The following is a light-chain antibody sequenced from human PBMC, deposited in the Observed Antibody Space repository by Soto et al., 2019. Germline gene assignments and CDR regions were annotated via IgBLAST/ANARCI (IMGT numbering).Light chain of an antibody. Sequence: QPVLTQSPSASASLGASVKLTCTLSSGHSSYAIAWHQQQPEKGPRYLMKLEGSGSYNKGSGVPDRFSGSSSGADRYLTISNLQFEDEADYYCETWDSNTHTVFGGGTKLTVL. V-gene: IGLV4-60*02. CDR3: ETWDSNTHTV. J-gene: IGLJ3*02. CDR2: LEGSGSY. CDR1: SGHSSYA.